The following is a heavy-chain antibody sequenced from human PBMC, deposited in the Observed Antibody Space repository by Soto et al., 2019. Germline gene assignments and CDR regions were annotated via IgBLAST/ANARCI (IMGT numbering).Heavy chain of an antibody. V-gene: IGHV4-59*01. CDR3: ARGNFWSGYSHSYYYYGMDV. D-gene: IGHD3-3*01. J-gene: IGHJ6*02. Sequence: SETLSLTCTVSGGSISSYYWSWIRQPPGKGLEWIGYIYYSGSTNYNPSLKSRVTISVDTSKNQFSLKLSPVTAADKAVYYCARGNFWSGYSHSYYYYGMDVWGQGTTVIVSS. CDR2: IYYSGST. CDR1: GGSISSYY.